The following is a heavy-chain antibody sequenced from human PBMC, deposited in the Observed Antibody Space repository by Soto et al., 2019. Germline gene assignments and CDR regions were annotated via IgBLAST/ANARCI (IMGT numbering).Heavy chain of an antibody. V-gene: IGHV3-48*02. Sequence: EVQLLESGGGLVQPGGSLRLSCAASGFTFSSYSMNWVRQAPGKGLECVSYISSGSSSIYYADSVKGRFTISRDNAKNSVYLQMNSLRDEDTAVYYCARDAGSLGYWGQGTLVTVSS. D-gene: IGHD1-26*01. CDR2: ISSGSSSI. J-gene: IGHJ4*02. CDR1: GFTFSSYS. CDR3: ARDAGSLGY.